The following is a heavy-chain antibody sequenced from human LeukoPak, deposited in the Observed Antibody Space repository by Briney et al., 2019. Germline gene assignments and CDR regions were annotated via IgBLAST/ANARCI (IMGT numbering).Heavy chain of an antibody. CDR2: IYTSGST. CDR1: GGSISSYY. J-gene: IGHJ6*03. Sequence: SETLSLTCTVSGGSISSYYWSWIRQPAGKGLEWIGRIYTSGSTNYNPSLKSRVTISADTSKNQFSLKLSSVTAADTAVYYCARVPRSYYYYYYMDVWGKGTTVTVSS. CDR3: ARVPRSYYYYYYMDV. V-gene: IGHV4-4*07.